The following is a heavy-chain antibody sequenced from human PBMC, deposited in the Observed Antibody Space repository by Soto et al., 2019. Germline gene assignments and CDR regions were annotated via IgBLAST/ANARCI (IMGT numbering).Heavy chain of an antibody. D-gene: IGHD3-3*01. Sequence: GASVKVSCKASGYTFTSYGISWVRQAPGQGLEWMGWISAYNGNTNYAQKLQGRVTMTTDTSTSTAYMELRSLRSDDTAVYYCARAYYDFWSGYLNWFDPWGQGTLVTVSS. CDR2: ISAYNGNT. J-gene: IGHJ5*02. V-gene: IGHV1-18*04. CDR1: GYTFTSYG. CDR3: ARAYYDFWSGYLNWFDP.